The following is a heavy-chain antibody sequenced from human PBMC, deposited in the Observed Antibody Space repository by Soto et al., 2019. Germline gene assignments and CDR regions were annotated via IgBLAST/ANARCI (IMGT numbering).Heavy chain of an antibody. CDR1: GFTFSSYG. D-gene: IGHD5-12*01. J-gene: IGHJ4*02. CDR2: IWYDGSNK. Sequence: QVQLVESGGGVVQPGRSLRLSCAASGFTFSSYGMHWVRQAPGKGLEWVAVIWYDGSNKYYADSVKGRFTISRDNSKNTLYLQMNSLRAEDTAVYYCARGHGEDVEMATIKDYWGQGTLVTVSS. V-gene: IGHV3-33*01. CDR3: ARGHGEDVEMATIKDY.